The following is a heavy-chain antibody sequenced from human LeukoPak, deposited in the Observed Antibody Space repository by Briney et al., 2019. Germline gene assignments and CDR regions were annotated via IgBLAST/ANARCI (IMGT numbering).Heavy chain of an antibody. D-gene: IGHD6-13*01. CDR2: INWNGGST. V-gene: IGHV3-20*04. Sequence: GGSLRLSCAASGFTFDDYGMSWVRHAPGKGLEWVSGINWNGGSTGYADSVKGRFTISRDNAKNSLYLQMNSLRAEDTAVYYCARVNGQQLVRGPFDYWGQGTLVTVSS. J-gene: IGHJ4*02. CDR3: ARVNGQQLVRGPFDY. CDR1: GFTFDDYG.